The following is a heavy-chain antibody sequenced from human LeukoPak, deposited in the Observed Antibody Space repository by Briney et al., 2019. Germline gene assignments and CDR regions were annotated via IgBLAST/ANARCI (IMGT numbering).Heavy chain of an antibody. V-gene: IGHV3-30*02. CDR2: IRYDGSNK. D-gene: IGHD4-23*01. CDR1: GFTFSSYG. CDR3: ARELPVADYYGMDV. Sequence: GGSLRLSCAASGFTFSSYGMHWVRQAPGKGLEWVAFIRYDGSNKYYADSVKGRFTISRDNSKNTLYLQMNSLRAEDTAVYYCARELPVADYYGMDVWGQGTTVTVSS. J-gene: IGHJ6*02.